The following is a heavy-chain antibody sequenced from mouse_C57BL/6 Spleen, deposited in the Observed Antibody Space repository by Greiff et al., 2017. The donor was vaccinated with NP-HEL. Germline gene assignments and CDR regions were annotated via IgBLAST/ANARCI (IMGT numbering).Heavy chain of an antibody. D-gene: IGHD2-3*01. CDR3: ARGGMGVYFDY. Sequence: QVQLKESGPELVKPGASVKISCKASGYAFSSSWMNWVKQRPGKGLEWIGRIYPGDGDTNYNGKFKGKATLTADKSSSTAYMQLSSLTSEDSAVYFCARGGMGVYFDYWGQGTTLTVSS. V-gene: IGHV1-82*01. CDR1: GYAFSSSW. CDR2: IYPGDGDT. J-gene: IGHJ2*01.